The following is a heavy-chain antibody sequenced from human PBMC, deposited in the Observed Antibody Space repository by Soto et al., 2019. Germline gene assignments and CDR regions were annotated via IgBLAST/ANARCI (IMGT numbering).Heavy chain of an antibody. CDR2: IIPIFGTA. Sequence: ASVKVSCKASGGTFSSYAISWVRQAPGKGLEWMGGIIPIFGTANYAQKFQGRVTITADESTSTSYMELSSLRSEDTAVYYCARGRTAYCGGDCYDAFDIWGQGTMVTVSS. J-gene: IGHJ3*02. D-gene: IGHD2-21*02. CDR1: GGTFSSYA. CDR3: ARGRTAYCGGDCYDAFDI. V-gene: IGHV1-69*13.